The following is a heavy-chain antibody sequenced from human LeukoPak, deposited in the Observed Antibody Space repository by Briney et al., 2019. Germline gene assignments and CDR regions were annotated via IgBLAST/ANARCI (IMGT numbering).Heavy chain of an antibody. D-gene: IGHD2-8*01. CDR3: ARVQGHPPNGLDI. Sequence: PGGSLRLSCAASGFIFDDYAMYWVRQAPGKGLEWVSGVSWNSGTIRYADSVQGRFTISRDNAKNSLYLQMNSLRPEDTALYYCARVQGHPPNGLDIWGQGTMVTVSS. J-gene: IGHJ3*02. CDR1: GFIFDDYA. V-gene: IGHV3-9*01. CDR2: VSWNSGTI.